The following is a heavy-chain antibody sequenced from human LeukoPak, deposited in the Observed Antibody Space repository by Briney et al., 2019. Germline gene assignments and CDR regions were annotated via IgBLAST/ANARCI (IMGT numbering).Heavy chain of an antibody. V-gene: IGHV3-74*01. CDR1: GFTLSTYW. J-gene: IGHJ4*02. Sequence: SGGSLRLSCVASGFTLSTYWMGWVHQAPGQGLEYVSHIRNDGRNTVYADSVKGRFTISRENGKNTLYLQMNSLRAEDTAVYYCARDNWGSLDYWGQGALITVSS. CDR2: IRNDGRNT. D-gene: IGHD7-27*01. CDR3: ARDNWGSLDY.